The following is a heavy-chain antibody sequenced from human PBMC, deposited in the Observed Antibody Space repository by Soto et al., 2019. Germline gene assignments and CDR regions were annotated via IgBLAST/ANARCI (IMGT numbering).Heavy chain of an antibody. J-gene: IGHJ4*02. CDR2: IDPGTGRT. CDR3: ARGPVLKYYDMSGFRGSFGY. V-gene: IGHV1-46*01. CDR1: GYVVTSNF. D-gene: IGHD3-22*01. Sequence: QVHLVQSGAEVRNPGASVKFSCRASGYVVTSNFIHWVRQAPGQGLEWMGVIDPGTGRTSYPQKFQGRVTVTRDTSTNTVYMELSSLQSEDTAVYYCARGPVLKYYDMSGFRGSFGYWGQGSPVTVSS.